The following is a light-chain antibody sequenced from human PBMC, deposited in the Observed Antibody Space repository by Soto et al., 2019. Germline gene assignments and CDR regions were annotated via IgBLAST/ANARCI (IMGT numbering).Light chain of an antibody. V-gene: IGKV3-15*01. J-gene: IGKJ5*01. Sequence: EVVMTQSPATLSVSPGERATLSCRASQTVGKNYLAWYQQKPGQAPRLLIYGISARATGIPARFSGSGSGTEFTLTINSLQSEDLAVYYCQQYTNWPITFGQGTRLEIK. CDR1: QTVGKN. CDR3: QQYTNWPIT. CDR2: GIS.